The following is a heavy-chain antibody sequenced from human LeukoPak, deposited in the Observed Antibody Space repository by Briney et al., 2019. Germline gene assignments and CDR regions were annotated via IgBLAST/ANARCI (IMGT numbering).Heavy chain of an antibody. Sequence: ASVKVSCKASGGTFSSYAISWVRHAPGQGLEWMGRIIPIFGTANYAQKFQGRVTMTRDESTSTAYMELSRLRSEDTAVYYCAREVAAARFDYWGQGTLVSVSS. J-gene: IGHJ4*02. CDR2: IIPIFGTA. V-gene: IGHV1-69*05. CDR1: GGTFSSYA. CDR3: AREVAAARFDY. D-gene: IGHD6-13*01.